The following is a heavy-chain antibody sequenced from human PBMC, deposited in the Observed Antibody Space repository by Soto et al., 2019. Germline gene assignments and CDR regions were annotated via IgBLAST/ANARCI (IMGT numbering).Heavy chain of an antibody. J-gene: IGHJ5*02. Sequence: PVGSLRLSCAASGFTFSSYAMHWVRQAPGKGLEWVAVISYDGSNKYYADSVKGRFTISRDNSKNTLYLQMNSLRAEDTAVYYCAREGQRIRGVITNGPTSSWGQGTLVTVSS. D-gene: IGHD3-10*01. CDR1: GFTFSSYA. V-gene: IGHV3-30-3*01. CDR2: ISYDGSNK. CDR3: AREGQRIRGVITNGPTSS.